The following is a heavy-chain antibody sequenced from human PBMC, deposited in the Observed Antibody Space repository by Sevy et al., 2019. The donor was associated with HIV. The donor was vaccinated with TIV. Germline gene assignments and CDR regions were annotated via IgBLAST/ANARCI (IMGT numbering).Heavy chain of an antibody. CDR1: GFTFRSYA. V-gene: IGHV3-30-3*01. CDR2: ISDDGSNK. Sequence: GGSLRLSCAASGFTFRSYAMHWVRQAPGKGLEWVAVISDDGSNKYYADTVKGRLTISRDNSKNTLYVQMNSLRAEDTAVYYCARDYSRSFEYRGQGTLVTVSS. D-gene: IGHD6-13*01. J-gene: IGHJ4*02. CDR3: ARDYSRSFEY.